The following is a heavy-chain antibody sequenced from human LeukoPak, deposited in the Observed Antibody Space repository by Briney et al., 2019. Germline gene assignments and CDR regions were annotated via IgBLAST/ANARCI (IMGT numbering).Heavy chain of an antibody. V-gene: IGHV4-4*09. Sequence: SETLSLTCSVCGASVRAYHWTWIRQPPGKGLEWIGYIDTSGTTNYIPSLKSRAFISVDTSKNQFSLELTSVTAADTAVYYCGGIATAGTVDFWGQGALVTVSS. CDR1: GASVRAYH. D-gene: IGHD6-13*01. CDR2: IDTSGTT. J-gene: IGHJ4*02. CDR3: GGIATAGTVDF.